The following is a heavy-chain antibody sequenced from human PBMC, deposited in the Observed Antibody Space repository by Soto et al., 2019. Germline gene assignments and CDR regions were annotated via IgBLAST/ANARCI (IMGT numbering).Heavy chain of an antibody. D-gene: IGHD2-2*01. V-gene: IGHV6-1*01. J-gene: IGHJ5*01. CDR1: GDSVSSNSVA. Sequence: SQTLSLTCAISGDSVSSNSVAWNWIRQSPSRGLEWLGGTYYRSKWYNDYAVSVKSRITINPDTSKNQFSLQLNSVTPEDTAVYYCARTLAYCSSTSCYAPWFDSWGQGTLVTVSS. CDR2: TYYRSKWYN. CDR3: ARTLAYCSSTSCYAPWFDS.